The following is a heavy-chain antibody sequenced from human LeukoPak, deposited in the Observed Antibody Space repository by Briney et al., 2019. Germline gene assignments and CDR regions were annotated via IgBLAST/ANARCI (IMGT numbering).Heavy chain of an antibody. Sequence: GASVKVSCKASGGTFSSYAISWVRQAPGQGLEWMGGIIPIFGTANYAQKFQGRVTITADESTSTAYMELSSLRSEDTAVYYCARGVVPAATSNRFDPWGQGTLVTVSS. J-gene: IGHJ5*02. CDR1: GGTFSSYA. D-gene: IGHD2-2*01. V-gene: IGHV1-69*13. CDR2: IIPIFGTA. CDR3: ARGVVPAATSNRFDP.